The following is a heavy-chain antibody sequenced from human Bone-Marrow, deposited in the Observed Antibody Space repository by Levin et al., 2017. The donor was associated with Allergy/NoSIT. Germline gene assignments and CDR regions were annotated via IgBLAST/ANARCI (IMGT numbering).Heavy chain of an antibody. V-gene: IGHV1-46*01. D-gene: IGHD1-1*01. J-gene: IGHJ3*02. Sequence: AGGSLRLSCKASGYSFTSYYLHRVRQAPGQGLEWMAMINPRGGSTTYAQRFQGRVTMTRDTSTSTVYMELSSLRSEDTAVYYCARDLSGGLPDAFDIWGQGTIVSVSS. CDR2: INPRGGST. CDR3: ARDLSGGLPDAFDI. CDR1: GYSFTSYY.